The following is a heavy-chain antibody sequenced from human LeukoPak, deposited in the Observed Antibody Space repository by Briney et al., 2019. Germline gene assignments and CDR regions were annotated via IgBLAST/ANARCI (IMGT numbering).Heavy chain of an antibody. Sequence: ASVKVSCKASGYTFISYGISWVRQAPGQGLEWMGWISGDNGNTNYAQKLQGRVTMTTDTSTSTAYMELRSLRYDDTAVYYCARDRYGVRSGSCDYWGQGTLVTVPS. V-gene: IGHV1-18*01. CDR1: GYTFISYG. J-gene: IGHJ4*02. CDR3: ARDRYGVRSGSCDY. D-gene: IGHD1-26*01. CDR2: ISGDNGNT.